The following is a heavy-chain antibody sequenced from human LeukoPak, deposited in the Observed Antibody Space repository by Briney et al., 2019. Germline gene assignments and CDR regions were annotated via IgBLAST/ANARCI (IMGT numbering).Heavy chain of an antibody. Sequence: ASVKVSCKASGYTFTSYDINWVRQATGQGLEWMGWMNPNSGNTGYAQKFQGRVTMTRNTSISTAYMELSSLRSEDTAVSYCARAVVGATTVFDYWGQGTLVTVSS. CDR1: GYTFTSYD. J-gene: IGHJ4*02. V-gene: IGHV1-8*01. D-gene: IGHD1-26*01. CDR2: MNPNSGNT. CDR3: ARAVVGATTVFDY.